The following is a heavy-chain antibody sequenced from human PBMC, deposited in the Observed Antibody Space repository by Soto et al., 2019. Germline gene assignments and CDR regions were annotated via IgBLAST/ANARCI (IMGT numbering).Heavy chain of an antibody. CDR3: ARVPSSGWTYFFDY. V-gene: IGHV3-48*01. D-gene: IGHD6-19*01. CDR2: ISSSSSTI. J-gene: IGHJ4*02. Sequence: GSLRLSCAASGFTFSTYSMNWVRQAPGKGLEWVSYISSSSSTIFYTDSVKGRFTVSRDNAKNSLYLQMNSLRAEDTAVYYCARVPSSGWTYFFDYWGLGTLVTVSS. CDR1: GFTFSTYS.